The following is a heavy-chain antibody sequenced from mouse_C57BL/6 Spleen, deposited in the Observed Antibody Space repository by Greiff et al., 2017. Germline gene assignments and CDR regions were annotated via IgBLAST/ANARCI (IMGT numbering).Heavy chain of an antibody. CDR2: ISYDGSN. V-gene: IGHV3-6*01. J-gene: IGHJ1*03. CDR1: GYSITSCYY. Sequence: EVQLQESGPGLVKPSPSLSLTCSVTGYSITSCYYWNWIRQFPGNKLEWMGYISYDGSNNYNPSLKNRISLTRDTSKNQFFLKLNTVTTEDTAPYYCARDPARGYFEVWGTGTTVTASS. CDR3: ARDPARGYFEV.